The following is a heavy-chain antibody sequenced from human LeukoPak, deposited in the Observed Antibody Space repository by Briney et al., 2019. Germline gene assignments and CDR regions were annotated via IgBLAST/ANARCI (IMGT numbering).Heavy chain of an antibody. V-gene: IGHV4-31*03. CDR1: GGSISSGGYY. Sequence: SETLSLTCTVSGGSISSGGYYWSWIRQHPGKGLEWIGYIYYSGSTFYNPSLKSRVTISLDTSKNQFSLKLSSVTAADTAVYYCARGYSSSWYIYDYYYGMDVWGQGTTVTVSS. CDR3: ARGYSSSWYIYDYYYGMDV. D-gene: IGHD6-13*01. CDR2: IYYSGST. J-gene: IGHJ6*02.